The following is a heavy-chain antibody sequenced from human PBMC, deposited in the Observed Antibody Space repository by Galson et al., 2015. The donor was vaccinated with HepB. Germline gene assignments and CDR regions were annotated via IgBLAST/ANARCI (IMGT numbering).Heavy chain of an antibody. Sequence: SLRLSCAASGFTFITYSMSWVRQAPGKGLEWVSAISGSGGSTYYADSVKGRFTISRDKSKNTLYLQMNSLRAEDTAVYYCAKIGTAAHYYYYYMDVWGKGTTVTVSS. CDR3: AKIGTAAHYYYYYMDV. V-gene: IGHV3-23*01. CDR1: GFTFITYS. CDR2: ISGSGGST. J-gene: IGHJ6*03. D-gene: IGHD1/OR15-1a*01.